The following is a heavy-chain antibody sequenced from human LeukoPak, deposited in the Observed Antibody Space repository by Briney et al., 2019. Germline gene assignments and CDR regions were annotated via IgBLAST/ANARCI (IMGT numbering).Heavy chain of an antibody. CDR3: ARGHSGDGYHFDY. CDR2: INPTSGGT. CDR1: GYTFTDCY. V-gene: IGHV1-2*02. J-gene: IGHJ4*02. Sequence: GASVKVSCKASGYTFTDCYVNWVRQAPGQGLGWVGWINPTSGGTSYAQKFQGRVTLTRDTSINTAYMDLSSLRYDDTAIYYCARGHSGDGYHFDYWGQGTLVAVSS. D-gene: IGHD2-21*01.